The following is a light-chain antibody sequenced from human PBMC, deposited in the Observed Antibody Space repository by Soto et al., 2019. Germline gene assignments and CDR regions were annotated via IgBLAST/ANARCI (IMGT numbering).Light chain of an antibody. Sequence: DIQMTQSPSSLSASVGDRVTITCRASQRIGNYLNWYQQKPGKAPKFLMYAVSYLQSGVPSRFSGSGSDTDFTLTIATLQPEDIATYYCQQSYSTPRTFGQGTKVEIK. CDR3: QQSYSTPRT. CDR2: AVS. V-gene: IGKV1-39*01. J-gene: IGKJ1*01. CDR1: QRIGNY.